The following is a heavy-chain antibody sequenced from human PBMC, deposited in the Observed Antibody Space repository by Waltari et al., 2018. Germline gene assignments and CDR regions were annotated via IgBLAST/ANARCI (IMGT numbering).Heavy chain of an antibody. CDR3: AILAYCSSTSCYHGYFDY. J-gene: IGHJ4*02. Sequence: QVQLVQSGAEVKKPGSSVKVSCKASGGTFSSYAISWVRQAPGQGLEWMGGIIPIFGTANYAQKFQGRVTITTDESTSTAYMELRSLRSDDTAVYYCAILAYCSSTSCYHGYFDYWGQGTLVTVSS. CDR2: IIPIFGTA. V-gene: IGHV1-69*05. D-gene: IGHD2-2*01. CDR1: GGTFSSYA.